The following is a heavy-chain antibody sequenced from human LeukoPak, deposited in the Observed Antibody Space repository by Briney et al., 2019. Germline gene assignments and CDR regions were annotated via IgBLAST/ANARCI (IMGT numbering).Heavy chain of an antibody. J-gene: IGHJ4*02. CDR2: IYMGGTT. CDR1: GFTVSSNY. CDR3: ARGSSGWYINY. D-gene: IGHD6-19*01. Sequence: GGSLRLSCAASGFTVSSNYMNWVRQAPGKGLEWVSIIYMGGTTYYADSVKGRFTISRDNSKNTLYLQMNSLRAEDTAVYYCARGSSGWYINYWGQGTLVTVSS. V-gene: IGHV3-53*01.